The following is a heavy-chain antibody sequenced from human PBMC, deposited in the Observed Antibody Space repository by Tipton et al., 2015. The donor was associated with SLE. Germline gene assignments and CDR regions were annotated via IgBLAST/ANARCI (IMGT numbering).Heavy chain of an antibody. J-gene: IGHJ3*02. V-gene: IGHV3-48*01. CDR3: AKGTYYYEDGAFDI. CDR1: GFTFSSYS. CDR2: ISSSSSTI. Sequence: SLRLSCAASGFTFSSYSMNWVRQAPGKGLEWVSYISSSSSTIYYADSVKGRFTISRDNSKNTLYLQMNSLRAEDTAVYYCAKGTYYYEDGAFDIWGQGTMVTVSS. D-gene: IGHD3-22*01.